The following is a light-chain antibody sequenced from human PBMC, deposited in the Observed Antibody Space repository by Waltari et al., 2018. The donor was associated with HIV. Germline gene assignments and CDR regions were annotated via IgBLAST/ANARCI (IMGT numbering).Light chain of an antibody. J-gene: IGLJ2*01. CDR2: EVS. CDR1: SSDVGGYNL. CDR3: CAYAGSTADVI. Sequence: QSALTQPASACQPGQSITISCTGTSSDVGGYNLVSWYQQHPGKAPKLMIYEVSKRPSGVSNRLSGSKSVNTASLPISWLHGQDEADYYCCAYAGSTADVIVGGGTKLTGL. V-gene: IGLV2-23*02.